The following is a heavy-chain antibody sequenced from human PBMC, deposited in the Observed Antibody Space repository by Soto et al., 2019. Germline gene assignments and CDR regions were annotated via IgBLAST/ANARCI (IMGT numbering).Heavy chain of an antibody. CDR2: IYYNGNT. CDR1: GGSISNHY. CDR3: TKLNWTSGS. V-gene: IGHV4-59*11. D-gene: IGHD1-20*01. J-gene: IGHJ4*02. Sequence: QVQLQESGPGLVKPSETLSLTCSVSGGSISNHYWSWIRQPPGKGLEWIGYIYYNGNTNYNPSLKSGVPMPVNTSRNQTSLKWTTGTAADPAAYYGTKLNWTSGSGGRGPLVTV.